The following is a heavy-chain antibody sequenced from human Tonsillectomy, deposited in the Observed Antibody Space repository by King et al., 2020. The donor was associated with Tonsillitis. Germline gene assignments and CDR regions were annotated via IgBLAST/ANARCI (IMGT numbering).Heavy chain of an antibody. CDR3: TRVHQYYDFWSGYYLYYYYYMDV. D-gene: IGHD3-3*01. CDR1: GFTFGDYA. J-gene: IGHJ6*03. CDR2: IRSKAYGGTT. Sequence: VQLVESGGGLVQPGRSLRLSCTASGFTFGDYAMSWFRQAPGKGLEWVGFIRSKAYGGTTEYAASVKGRFTISRDDSKSIAYLQMNSLKTEDTAVYYCTRVHQYYDFWSGYYLYYYYYMDVWGKGTTVTVSS. V-gene: IGHV3-49*03.